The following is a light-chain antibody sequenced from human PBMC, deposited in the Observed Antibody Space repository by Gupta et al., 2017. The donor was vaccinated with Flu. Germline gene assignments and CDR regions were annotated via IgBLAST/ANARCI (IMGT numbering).Light chain of an antibody. Sequence: SSVLTQPPSVSVSPGQTARITCSGDALPNKYAYWYQQKSGQAPVLVIYEDNKRPSEIPERFSGSSSGTMATFTLSGAQVEDEGDYYCFSTDSSCNHTVFGGGTKLTVL. CDR3: FSTDSSCNHTV. CDR2: EDN. V-gene: IGLV3-10*01. CDR1: ALPNKY. J-gene: IGLJ3*02.